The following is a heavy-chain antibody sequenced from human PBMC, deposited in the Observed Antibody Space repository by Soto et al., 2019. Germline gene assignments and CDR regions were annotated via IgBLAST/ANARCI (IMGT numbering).Heavy chain of an antibody. D-gene: IGHD3-9*01. Sequence: SGGSLRLSCAASGFTFSRYSMNWVRQAPGKGLEWVSYISSSSSTIYYADSVTGRFTISRDNAKNSLYLQMNSLRDEDTAVYYCARAGLRYFDWSMRYFDYWGQGTLVTVSS. J-gene: IGHJ4*02. CDR3: ARAGLRYFDWSMRYFDY. CDR1: GFTFSRYS. CDR2: ISSSSSTI. V-gene: IGHV3-48*02.